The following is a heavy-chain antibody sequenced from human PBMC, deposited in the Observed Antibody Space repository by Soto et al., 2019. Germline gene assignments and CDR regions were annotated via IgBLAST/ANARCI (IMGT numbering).Heavy chain of an antibody. CDR1: GYTFTNYA. V-gene: IGHV1-18*04. Sequence: QVQLVQSGAEVKKPGASVKVSCKASGYTFTNYAISWVRQAPGQGLEWMGWISAYNGNTDYAQNLQGRGTMATDTSTNTAYMELRSLRSDDTAVYYCARDVDYGDYDLYYWGQGTLVTVSS. D-gene: IGHD4-17*01. CDR2: ISAYNGNT. J-gene: IGHJ4*02. CDR3: ARDVDYGDYDLYY.